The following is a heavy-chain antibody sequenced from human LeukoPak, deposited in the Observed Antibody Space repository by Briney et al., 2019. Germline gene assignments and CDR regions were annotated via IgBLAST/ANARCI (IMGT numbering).Heavy chain of an antibody. V-gene: IGHV3-74*01. J-gene: IGHJ4*02. CDR1: GFTFSSYW. D-gene: IGHD5-12*01. Sequence: GGSLRLSCAASGFTFSSYWMHWVRQAPGKGLVWVSRINSDGTSTSYADSVKGRFTISRDNAKNSLYLQMNSLRAEDTAVYYCAGPGQYSGYDPDYWGQGTLVTVSS. CDR3: AGPGQYSGYDPDY. CDR2: INSDGTST.